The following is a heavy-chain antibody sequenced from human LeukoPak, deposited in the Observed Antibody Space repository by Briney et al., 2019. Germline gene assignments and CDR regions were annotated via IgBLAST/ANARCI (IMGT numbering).Heavy chain of an antibody. CDR1: GYTFTSYD. D-gene: IGHD3-10*01. CDR3: ARHKKPRLLWFGELLKSRLNWFDP. V-gene: IGHV1-8*01. J-gene: IGHJ5*02. CDR2: MNPNSGNT. Sequence: ASVKVSCKASGYTFTSYDINWVRQATGQGLEWMGWMNPNSGNTGYAQKFQGRVTMTRNTSISTAYMELSSLRSEDTAVYYCARHKKPRLLWFGELLKSRLNWFDPWGQGTLVTVSS.